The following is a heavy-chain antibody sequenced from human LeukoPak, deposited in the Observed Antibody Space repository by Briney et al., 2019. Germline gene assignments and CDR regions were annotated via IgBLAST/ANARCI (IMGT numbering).Heavy chain of an antibody. D-gene: IGHD6-13*01. V-gene: IGHV3-20*04. CDR3: AKESVRYSSSGEGQK. CDR1: GFTFDDYG. J-gene: IGHJ4*02. CDR2: INWNGGST. Sequence: PGGSLRLSCAASGFTFDDYGMSWVRQAPGKGLEGVSGINWNGGSTGYADSVKGRFTISRDNAKNSLYLQMNSLRAEDTAVYYCAKESVRYSSSGEGQKWGQGTLVTVSS.